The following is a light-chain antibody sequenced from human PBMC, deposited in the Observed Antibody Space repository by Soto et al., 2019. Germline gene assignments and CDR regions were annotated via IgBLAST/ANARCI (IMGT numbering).Light chain of an antibody. CDR3: QQYNSYPWT. CDR1: QSISNR. Sequence: DIQMTQSPSTLSASVGDGVTITCRASQSISNRLAWYQQKPGEAPKYLIYDASTLDSGAPSRFSGSGSGTECTLSISSQQPDDFATYYCQQYNSYPWTFGQGTKVEI. CDR2: DAS. J-gene: IGKJ1*01. V-gene: IGKV1-5*01.